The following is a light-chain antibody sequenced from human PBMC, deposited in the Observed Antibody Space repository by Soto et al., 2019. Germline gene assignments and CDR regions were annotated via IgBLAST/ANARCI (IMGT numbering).Light chain of an antibody. Sequence: SVLTQPPSPSGSPGQSVTLSCPGTSKDIGAYNYVSWYQQLPGKAPKLIIYEVSKRPSGVPDRFSGSKSGNTASLTVSGLQAEDEADYYCTSYAGTYSFFYVFGTGTKVTVL. CDR1: SKDIGAYNY. J-gene: IGLJ1*01. V-gene: IGLV2-8*01. CDR2: EVS. CDR3: TSYAGTYSFFYV.